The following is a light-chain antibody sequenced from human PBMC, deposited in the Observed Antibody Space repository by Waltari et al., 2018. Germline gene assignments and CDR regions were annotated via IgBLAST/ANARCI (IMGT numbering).Light chain of an antibody. J-gene: IGLJ2*01. CDR1: SSDIGDLHY. V-gene: IGLV2-14*03. CDR2: GVT. Sequence: SALTQPASVSGSPGQSITISCTGTSSDIGDLHYISWYQQNPGEGPKLIIYGVTKRPSGVSNRFSGSKSGNTASLTISGLQADDEAEYFCSSYTDTNTLHVVFGGGTKLSVL. CDR3: SSYTDTNTLHVV.